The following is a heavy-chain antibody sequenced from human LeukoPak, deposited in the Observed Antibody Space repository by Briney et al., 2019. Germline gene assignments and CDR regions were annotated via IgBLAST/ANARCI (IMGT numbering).Heavy chain of an antibody. CDR2: INANSGGT. CDR1: GHTFTGYY. Sequence: ASVKVSCKASGHTFTGYYMHWVRQAPGQGLEWMGWINANSGGTNYAQKFQGRVTMTRDTSIGTAYMELSSLRSEDTAIYYCARIRDGYNDAYGIWGQGTVVTVPS. J-gene: IGHJ3*02. CDR3: ARIRDGYNDAYGI. V-gene: IGHV1-2*02. D-gene: IGHD5-24*01.